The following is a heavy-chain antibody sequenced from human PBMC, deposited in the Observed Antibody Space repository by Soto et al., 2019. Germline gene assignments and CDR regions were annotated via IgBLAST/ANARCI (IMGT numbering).Heavy chain of an antibody. CDR3: ARAPGDLLYYFDY. CDR1: GYSISSGYY. D-gene: IGHD7-27*01. J-gene: IGHJ4*02. V-gene: IGHV4-38-2*01. CDR2: TYHSGST. Sequence: SETLSLTCAVSGYSISSGYYWGWIRQPPGKGLEWIGSTYHSGSTYYNPSLKSRVTISLDTSKNQFSLKLSSVTAADTAVYYCARAPGDLLYYFDYWGPGSLVTVSS.